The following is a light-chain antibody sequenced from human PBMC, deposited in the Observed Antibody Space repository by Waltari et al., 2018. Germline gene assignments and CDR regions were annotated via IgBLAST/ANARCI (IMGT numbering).Light chain of an antibody. CDR2: GKN. J-gene: IGLJ2*01. V-gene: IGLV3-19*01. Sequence: SSELTQDPAVSVALGQTVRITCQGDSLRSYYASRYQQKPRQAPVLVIYGKNNRPSGIPDRFSGSSSGNTASLTITGAQAEDEADYYCNSRDSSGNHPFGGGTKLTVL. CDR1: SLRSYY. CDR3: NSRDSSGNHP.